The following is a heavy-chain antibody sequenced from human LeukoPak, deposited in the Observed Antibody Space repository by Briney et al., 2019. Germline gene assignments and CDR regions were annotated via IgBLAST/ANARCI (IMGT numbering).Heavy chain of an antibody. J-gene: IGHJ4*02. V-gene: IGHV4-39*07. CDR1: GGSISSSSYY. CDR3: ARDFPYYYDSSGWGLDY. D-gene: IGHD3-22*01. Sequence: SETLSLTCTVSGGSISSSSYYWGWIRQPPGKGLEWIGSIYYSGSTYYNPSLKSRVTISVDTSKNQFSLKLSSVTAADTAVYYCARDFPYYYDSSGWGLDYWGQGTLVTVSS. CDR2: IYYSGST.